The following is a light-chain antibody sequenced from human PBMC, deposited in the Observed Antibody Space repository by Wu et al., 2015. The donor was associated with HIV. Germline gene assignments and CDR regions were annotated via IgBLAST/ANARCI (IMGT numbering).Light chain of an antibody. Sequence: CRASQXVSGNYLSLVPARSPGQAPQGSSSMMHPVGPIGIPDRFSGSGSGTDFTLTISRVEPEDFAVYYCQQYGTSFRTFGPGTKVDIK. CDR2: MHP. J-gene: IGKJ3*01. V-gene: IGKV3-20*01. CDR1: QXVSGNY. CDR3: QQYGTSFRT.